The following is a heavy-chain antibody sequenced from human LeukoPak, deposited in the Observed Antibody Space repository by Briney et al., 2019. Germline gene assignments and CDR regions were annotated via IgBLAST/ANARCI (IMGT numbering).Heavy chain of an antibody. Sequence: SETLSLTCTVSGDSIRNYYWSWIRQPPGKGLEWVAYIHNSGHTNSNPSLKSRVTISIDTSKSQFSLKLSSVTAADTAVYYCARDLTGTTMAWGQGTLVTVSS. CDR3: ARDLTGTTMA. D-gene: IGHD1-20*01. CDR2: IHNSGHT. CDR1: GDSIRNYY. J-gene: IGHJ5*02. V-gene: IGHV4-4*08.